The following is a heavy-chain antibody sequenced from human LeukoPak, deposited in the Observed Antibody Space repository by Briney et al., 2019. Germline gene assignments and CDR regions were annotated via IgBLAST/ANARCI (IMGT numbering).Heavy chain of an antibody. CDR3: AKGGSGWSGHDY. J-gene: IGHJ4*02. CDR2: ILYDGSNR. Sequence: GGSLRLSCAASGFTFSSYGMHWLRQAPDKGLEWVAFILYDGSNRYYADSVKGRFTSSRDNSKNTLYLQMNSLRAEDTAVYYWAKGGSGWSGHDYWGQGTLVTVSS. CDR1: GFTFSSYG. V-gene: IGHV3-30*02. D-gene: IGHD6-19*01.